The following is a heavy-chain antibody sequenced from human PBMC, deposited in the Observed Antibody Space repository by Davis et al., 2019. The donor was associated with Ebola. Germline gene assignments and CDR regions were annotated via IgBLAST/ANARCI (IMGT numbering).Heavy chain of an antibody. CDR2: LSPDGSAT. V-gene: IGHV3-74*01. CDR3: ARDLDRVRT. J-gene: IGHJ4*02. D-gene: IGHD1-1*01. CDR1: GFSFSNYW. Sequence: HTGGSLRLFCAASGFSFSNYWIHWVRQAPGKGPVWVSRLSPDGSATGFADSVKGRFSISRDNAKNTVYLQMNSLRAEDTAVYYCARDLDRVRTWGQGTLVTVSS.